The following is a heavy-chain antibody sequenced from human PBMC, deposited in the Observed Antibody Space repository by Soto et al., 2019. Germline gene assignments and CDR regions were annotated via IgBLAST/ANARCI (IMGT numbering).Heavy chain of an antibody. J-gene: IGHJ5*02. Sequence: QVHLQESGPGLVKPSETLSLTCTVSGDSISSYYWSWIRQPPGKGLEWIGYIYYSGSTNYNPSYSESTNSNPSLKSRVTIAVDTSKHQFPLKLSSVTAADTAVYYCARGAFCGGGSCYSIWWFDPWGQGTLVTVSS. D-gene: IGHD2-15*01. CDR1: GDSISSYY. V-gene: IGHV4-59*01. CDR3: ARGAFCGGGSCYSIWWFDP. CDR2: IYYSGST.